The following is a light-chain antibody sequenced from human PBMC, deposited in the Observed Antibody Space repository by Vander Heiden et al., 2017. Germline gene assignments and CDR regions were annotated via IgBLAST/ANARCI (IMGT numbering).Light chain of an antibody. CDR2: AAS. CDR3: QQYIHWPPLT. J-gene: IGKJ4*01. Sequence: EIVMTQSPATLSVSPGERATLSCRASQSVNATLAWYQQKPGQAHRLLIYAASTRATGVPARFSGSGSGTEFSLTLSSLQSEDFAVYYCQQYIHWPPLTFGGGTRVKIK. V-gene: IGKV3-15*01. CDR1: QSVNAT.